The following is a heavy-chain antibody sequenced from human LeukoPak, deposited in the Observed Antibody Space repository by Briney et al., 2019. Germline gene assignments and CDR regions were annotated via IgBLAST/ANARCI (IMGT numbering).Heavy chain of an antibody. D-gene: IGHD3-22*01. CDR3: ARESPLYDRSGYYAY. CDR1: GGSISSGSYY. CDR2: IYTSGST. Sequence: PSQTLSLTCTVSGGSISSGSYYWSWIRQPAGKGLEWIGRIYTSGSTNYNPSLKSRVTISVDTSKNQFSLKLSSVTAADTAVYYCARESPLYDRSGYYAYWGQGTLVTVSS. V-gene: IGHV4-61*02. J-gene: IGHJ4*02.